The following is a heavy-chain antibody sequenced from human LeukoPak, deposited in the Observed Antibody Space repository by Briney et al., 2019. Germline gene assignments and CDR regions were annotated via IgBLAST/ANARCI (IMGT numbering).Heavy chain of an antibody. V-gene: IGHV3-30-3*01. J-gene: IGHJ3*02. Sequence: GRSLRLSCAASGFTFSSYAMHWVRQAPGKGLEWVAVISYDGSNKYYADSVKGRFTISRDNSKNTLYLQMNSLRAEDTAVYYCARVAPLLWFGESDDAFDIWGQGTMVTVSS. D-gene: IGHD3-10*01. CDR2: ISYDGSNK. CDR3: ARVAPLLWFGESDDAFDI. CDR1: GFTFSSYA.